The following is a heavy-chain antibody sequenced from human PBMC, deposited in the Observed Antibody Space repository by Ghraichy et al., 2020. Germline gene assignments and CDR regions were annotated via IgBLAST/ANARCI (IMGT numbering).Heavy chain of an antibody. CDR1: GFTVSSNY. CDR3: AREQYSSSSGYYYYYYGMDV. J-gene: IGHJ6*02. D-gene: IGHD6-6*01. V-gene: IGHV3-53*01. CDR2: IYSGGST. Sequence: GGSLRLSCAASGFTVSSNYMSWVRQAPGKGLEWVSVIYSGGSTYYADSVKGRFTISRDNSKNTLYLQMNSLRAEDTAVYYCAREQYSSSSGYYYYYYGMDVWGQGTTVTVSS.